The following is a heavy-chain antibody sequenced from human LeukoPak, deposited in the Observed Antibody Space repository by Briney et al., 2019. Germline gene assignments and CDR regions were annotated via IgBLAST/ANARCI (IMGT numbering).Heavy chain of an antibody. Sequence: GESLKISRKGSGYSFTSYWIGWVRQMPGKGLEWMGIIYPGDSDTRYSPSFQGQVTISADKSISTAYLQWSSLKASDTAMYYCARHVETRYCSSTSCRSVNWFDPWGQGTLVTVSS. J-gene: IGHJ5*02. CDR1: GYSFTSYW. CDR2: IYPGDSDT. CDR3: ARHVETRYCSSTSCRSVNWFDP. V-gene: IGHV5-51*01. D-gene: IGHD2-2*01.